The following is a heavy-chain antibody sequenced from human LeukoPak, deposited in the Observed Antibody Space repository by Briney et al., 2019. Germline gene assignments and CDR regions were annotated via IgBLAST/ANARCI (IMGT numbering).Heavy chain of an antibody. Sequence: GGSLRLSCAASGFTFSSYGMHWVRQAPGKGLEWVAFIRYDGSNKYYADSVKGRFTISRDNSKNTLYLQMNSLRAEDTAVYYCAKTHLYCSSTSCAVGYWGQGTLVTVSS. V-gene: IGHV3-30*02. CDR1: GFTFSSYG. J-gene: IGHJ4*02. CDR2: IRYDGSNK. D-gene: IGHD2-2*01. CDR3: AKTHLYCSSTSCAVGY.